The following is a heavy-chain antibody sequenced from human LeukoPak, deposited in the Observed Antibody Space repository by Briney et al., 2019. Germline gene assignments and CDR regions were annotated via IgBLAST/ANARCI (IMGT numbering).Heavy chain of an antibody. V-gene: IGHV3-66*01. J-gene: IGHJ4*02. CDR1: GFTVSSNY. D-gene: IGHD6-19*01. CDR3: ARDSANPYSSGWYYFDY. Sequence: GGSLRLSCAASGFTVSSNYMSWVRQAPGKGLEWVSVIYSGGSTYYADSVKGRFTISRDNSKNTLYLQMNSLRAEDTAVYYCARDSANPYSSGWYYFDYWGQGTLVTVSS. CDR2: IYSGGST.